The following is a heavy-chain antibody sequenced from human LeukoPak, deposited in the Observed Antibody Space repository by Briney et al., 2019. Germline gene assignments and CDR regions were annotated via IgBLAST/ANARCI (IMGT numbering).Heavy chain of an antibody. V-gene: IGHV1-69*13. Sequence: ASVKVSCKASGGIFSSYAISWVRQAPGQGLEWMGGIIPIFGTPNYAQKFQGRVTITADESTSTAYMELSSLRSEDTAVYYCARVVLGRRWLQSSYYYGMDVWGQGTTVTVPS. CDR1: GGIFSSYA. CDR3: ARVVLGRRWLQSSYYYGMDV. CDR2: IIPIFGTP. J-gene: IGHJ6*02. D-gene: IGHD5-24*01.